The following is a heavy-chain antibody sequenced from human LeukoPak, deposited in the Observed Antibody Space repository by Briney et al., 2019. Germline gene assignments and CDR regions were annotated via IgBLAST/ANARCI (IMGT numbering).Heavy chain of an antibody. V-gene: IGHV3-53*01. J-gene: IGHJ4*02. CDR1: GFTVSSNY. Sequence: PGGSLRLSCAASGFTVSSNYMSWVRQAPGKGLEWVPVIYSGGSTYYADSVKGRFTISRDNSKNTLYLQMNSLRAEDTAVYYCARDTGLGSGSFDYWGQGTLVTVSS. D-gene: IGHD3-10*01. CDR3: ARDTGLGSGSFDY. CDR2: IYSGGST.